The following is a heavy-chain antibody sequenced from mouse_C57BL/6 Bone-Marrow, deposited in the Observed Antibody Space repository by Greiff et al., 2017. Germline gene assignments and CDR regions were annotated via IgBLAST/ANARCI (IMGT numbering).Heavy chain of an antibody. V-gene: IGHV1-69*01. D-gene: IGHD2-3*01. J-gene: IGHJ2*01. CDR3: AREAVDGYYPLNYFDY. Sequence: QVQLKQPGAELVMPGASVKLSCKASGYTFTSYWMHWVKQRPGQGLEWIGEIDPSDSYTNYNQKFKGKSTLTVDKSSSTAYMQLSSLTSEDSAVXYCAREAVDGYYPLNYFDYWGQGTTLTVSS. CDR2: IDPSDSYT. CDR1: GYTFTSYW.